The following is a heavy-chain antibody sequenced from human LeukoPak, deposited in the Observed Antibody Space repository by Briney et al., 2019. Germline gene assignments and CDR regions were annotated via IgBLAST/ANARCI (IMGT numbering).Heavy chain of an antibody. D-gene: IGHD2/OR15-2a*01. CDR1: GDSISSYY. J-gene: IGHJ2*01. Sequence: KPSETLSLTCTISGDSISSYYWSWIRQPAGKGLEWIGRIYTSGSTNYNPSLKSRVTISVDTSKNQFSLKLSSVTAADTAVYYCARAFQRFRGAGWYFDLWGRGTLVTVSS. CDR3: ARAFQRFRGAGWYFDL. CDR2: IYTSGST. V-gene: IGHV4-4*07.